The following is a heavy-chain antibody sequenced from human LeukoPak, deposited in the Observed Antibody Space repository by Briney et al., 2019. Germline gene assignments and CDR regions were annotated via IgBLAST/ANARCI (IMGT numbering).Heavy chain of an antibody. CDR2: IYYSGST. Sequence: PSETLSLTCTVSGASISSYYWSWIRQPPGKGLEWIGFIYYSGSTNYNPSLKSRVTISVDTSKNQFSLKLSSVTAADTAVYYCARVAVYGAFDIWGQGTMVTVSS. V-gene: IGHV4-59*12. CDR3: ARVAVYGAFDI. J-gene: IGHJ3*02. CDR1: GASISSYY. D-gene: IGHD2-8*01.